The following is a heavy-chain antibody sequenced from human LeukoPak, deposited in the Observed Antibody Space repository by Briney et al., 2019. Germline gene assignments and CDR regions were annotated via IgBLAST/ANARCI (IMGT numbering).Heavy chain of an antibody. CDR2: FDPEDGET. J-gene: IGHJ6*02. CDR3: ATSITMIGSGYYGMDV. V-gene: IGHV1-24*01. Sequence: ASVTVSFKVSGYTLTELSMHWVRQAPGKGLEWMGGFDPEDGETIYSQKFQGRVTMTEDTSTDTAYMELSSLSSEDTAVYYCATSITMIGSGYYGMDVWGQGTTVTVSS. CDR1: GYTLTELS. D-gene: IGHD3-22*01.